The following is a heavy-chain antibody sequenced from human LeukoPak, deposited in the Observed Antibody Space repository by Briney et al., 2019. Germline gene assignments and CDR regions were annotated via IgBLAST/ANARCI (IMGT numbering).Heavy chain of an antibody. CDR1: GFTFSSYS. V-gene: IGHV3-48*02. Sequence: GGSLRLSCAASGFTFSSYSMNWVRQAPGKGLEWVSYISRRSSTIYYADSVKGRFTISRDNAKNSLYLQMNSLRDEDTAVYYCARDWASMVRGVIINSYYYYGMDVWGQGTTVTVSS. J-gene: IGHJ6*02. CDR2: ISRRSSTI. CDR3: ARDWASMVRGVIINSYYYYGMDV. D-gene: IGHD3-10*01.